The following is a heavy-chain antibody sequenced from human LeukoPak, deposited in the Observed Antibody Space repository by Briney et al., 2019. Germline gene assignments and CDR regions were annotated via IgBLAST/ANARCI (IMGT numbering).Heavy chain of an antibody. Sequence: GGSLRLSCAASGFTFSNAWMSWVRQAPGKGLEWVGRIKSKTDGGTTDYAAPVKGRFTISRDDSKNTLYLQMNSLKTEDTAVYYCTTALGGLGYYGSGSDPEVDYWGQGTLVTVSS. CDR2: IKSKTDGGTT. CDR1: GFTFSNAW. V-gene: IGHV3-15*01. J-gene: IGHJ4*02. CDR3: TTALGGLGYYGSGSDPEVDY. D-gene: IGHD3-10*01.